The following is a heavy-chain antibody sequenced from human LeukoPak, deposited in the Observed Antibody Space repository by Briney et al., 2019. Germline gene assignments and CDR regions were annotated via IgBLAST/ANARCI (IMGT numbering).Heavy chain of an antibody. J-gene: IGHJ4*02. D-gene: IGHD3-10*01. CDR3: ARVAYYGSGSYVGY. Sequence: SETLSLTCTVSGGSISSSSYYWGWIRQPPGKGLEWIGSIYYSGSTYYNPPLKSRVTISVDTSKNQFSLKLSSVTAADTAVYYCARVAYYGSGSYVGYWGQGTLVTVSS. CDR2: IYYSGST. V-gene: IGHV4-39*07. CDR1: GGSISSSSYY.